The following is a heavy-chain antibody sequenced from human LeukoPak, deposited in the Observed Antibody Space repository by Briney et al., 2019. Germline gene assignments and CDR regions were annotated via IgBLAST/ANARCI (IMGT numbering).Heavy chain of an antibody. V-gene: IGHV4-61*02. CDR1: GGSISSGSYY. J-gene: IGHJ6*03. D-gene: IGHD3-9*01. CDR3: AREESDWSSLGYYYNYMDV. Sequence: SQTLSLTCTLSGGSISSGSYYWSWIRQPAGKGLEWIGRVYTSGSTNYKPSLRSRVTISLDASKNQLSLKLGSVTGADTAVYYCAREESDWSSLGYYYNYMDVWGKGTTVTMSS. CDR2: VYTSGST.